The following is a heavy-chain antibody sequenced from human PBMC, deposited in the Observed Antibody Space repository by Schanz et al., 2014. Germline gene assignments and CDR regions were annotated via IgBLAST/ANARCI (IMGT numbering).Heavy chain of an antibody. CDR3: ARGRSLGWCDY. D-gene: IGHD2-21*01. Sequence: QVQLVESGGGVVQPGRSLRLSCAASGFTFSNHGMHWVRQSPGKGLEWVALIWYDGSNEYYADSVKGRFTISRDNSNNTVFLQMHSLRAEDTAVYYCARGRSLGWCDYWGQGTLVTVSS. CDR1: GFTFSNHG. J-gene: IGHJ4*02. V-gene: IGHV3-33*01. CDR2: IWYDGSNE.